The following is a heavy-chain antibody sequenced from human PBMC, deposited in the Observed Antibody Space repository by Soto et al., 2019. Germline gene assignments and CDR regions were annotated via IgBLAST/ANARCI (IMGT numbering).Heavy chain of an antibody. CDR1: GFTFGDYA. J-gene: IGHJ6*02. D-gene: IGHD6-19*01. V-gene: IGHV3-49*04. Sequence: PGGSLRLSCTASGFTFGDYAMSWVRQAPGKGLEWVGFIRSKAYGGTTEYAASVKGRFTISRDDSKSIAYLQMNSLKTEDTAVYYCTRPDDSSGWYQSYRDYYGMDVWGQGTTVTVSS. CDR3: TRPDDSSGWYQSYRDYYGMDV. CDR2: IRSKAYGGTT.